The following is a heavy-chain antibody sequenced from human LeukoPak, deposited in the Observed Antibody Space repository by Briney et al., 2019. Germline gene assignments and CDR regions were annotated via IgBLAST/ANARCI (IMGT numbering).Heavy chain of an antibody. D-gene: IGHD4-17*01. J-gene: IGHJ4*02. CDR3: ARGLMTTVPFDY. V-gene: IGHV4-34*01. CDR1: GGSISSYY. CDR2: INHSGST. Sequence: KASETLSLTCTVSGGSISSYYWSWIRQPPGKGLEWIGEINHSGSTNYNPSLKSRVTISVDTSKNQFSLKLSSVTAADTAVYYCARGLMTTVPFDYWGQGTLVTVSS.